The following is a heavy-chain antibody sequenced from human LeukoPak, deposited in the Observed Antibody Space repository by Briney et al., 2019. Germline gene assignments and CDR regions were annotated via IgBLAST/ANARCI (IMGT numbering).Heavy chain of an antibody. J-gene: IGHJ4*02. Sequence: GGSLRLSCAASGFTFSSYGMHWVRQAPGKGLEWVAVISYDGSNKYYADSVKGRFTISRDNSKNTLYLQMNSLRAEDTAVYYCAKDGDYGDYLDYWGQGTLVTVSS. D-gene: IGHD4-17*01. CDR2: ISYDGSNK. CDR3: AKDGDYGDYLDY. CDR1: GFTFSSYG. V-gene: IGHV3-30*18.